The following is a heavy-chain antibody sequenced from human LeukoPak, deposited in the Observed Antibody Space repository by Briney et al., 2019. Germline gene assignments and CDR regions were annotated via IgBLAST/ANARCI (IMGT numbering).Heavy chain of an antibody. D-gene: IGHD4-23*01. Sequence: NPSETLSLTCTVSGGSISSYYWSWIRQPPGKGLERIGSIYYSGSTNYNPSLKSRVTISVDTSKNQFSLKVSSVTAADTAVYYCTRTTAVVNDYWGQGTLVTVSS. CDR1: GGSISSYY. J-gene: IGHJ4*02. V-gene: IGHV4-59*01. CDR3: TRTTAVVNDY. CDR2: IYYSGST.